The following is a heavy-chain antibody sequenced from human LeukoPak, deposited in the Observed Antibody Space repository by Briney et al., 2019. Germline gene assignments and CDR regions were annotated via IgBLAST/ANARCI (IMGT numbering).Heavy chain of an antibody. CDR3: LKRGSDWTYWYFDL. CDR2: IWFGGSNE. V-gene: IGHV3-33*03. J-gene: IGHJ2*01. CDR1: GFTFSNYG. Sequence: GGSLRLSCTASGFTFSNYGMHWVRQAPGKGLEWVALIWFGGSNEYHADSVKGRFTVSRDNAKNTVYLQMNSLRVEDTAIYYCLKRGSDWTYWYFDLWGRGTRVTVSS. D-gene: IGHD1-1*01.